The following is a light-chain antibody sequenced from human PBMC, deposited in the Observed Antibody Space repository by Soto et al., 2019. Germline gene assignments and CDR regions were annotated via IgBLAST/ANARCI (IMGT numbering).Light chain of an antibody. CDR1: QSVSSN. V-gene: IGKV3-15*01. J-gene: IGKJ4*01. Sequence: EIVMTQSPATLSVSPGERATLSCRASQSVSSNLAWYQQKPGQAPRLLIYGASTRATGIPARFSGSGSGTEFTLTISSLQSEDFAVYYCQQYSNWPSFGGGTKVDIK. CDR2: GAS. CDR3: QQYSNWPS.